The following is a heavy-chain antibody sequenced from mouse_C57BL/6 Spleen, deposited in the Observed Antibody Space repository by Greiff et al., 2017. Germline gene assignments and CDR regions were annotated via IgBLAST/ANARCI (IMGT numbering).Heavy chain of an antibody. J-gene: IGHJ1*03. Sequence: EVMLVESGGGLVKPGGSLKLSCAASGFTFSDYGMHWVRQAPEKGLEWVAYISSGSSTIYYADTVKGRFTISRDNAKNTLFLQMTSLRSEDTAMYYCARGGFSRYFDVWGTGTTVTVSS. V-gene: IGHV5-17*01. CDR1: GFTFSDYG. CDR2: ISSGSSTI. CDR3: ARGGFSRYFDV.